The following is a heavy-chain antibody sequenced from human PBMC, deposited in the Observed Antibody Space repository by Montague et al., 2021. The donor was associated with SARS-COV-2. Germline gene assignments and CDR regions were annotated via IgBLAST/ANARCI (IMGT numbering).Heavy chain of an antibody. J-gene: IGHJ4*02. V-gene: IGHV4-59*13. CDR2: IFHSGIT. CDR1: GGSISSYC. D-gene: IGHD2-15*01. Sequence: SETLSLTCSVSGGSISSYCWSWIRQSPGKGLELVGYIFHSGITDYTPSLKSRVTISVDMSKNQFSLQLNSVTAADSAVYYCARTECSCKDRVDYWGQGTLVTVSS. CDR3: ARTECSCKDRVDY.